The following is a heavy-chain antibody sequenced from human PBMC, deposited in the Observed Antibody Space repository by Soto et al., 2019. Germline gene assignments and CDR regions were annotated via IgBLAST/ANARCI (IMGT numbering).Heavy chain of an antibody. CDR2: IYYSGST. V-gene: IGHV4-61*08. CDR1: GGSISSGDYY. CDR3: ARVSSDHDFDY. J-gene: IGHJ4*02. Sequence: SETLSLTCTVSGGSISSGDYYWSWIRQPPGKGLEWIGYIYYSGSTNYNPSLKSRVTISVDTSKNQFPLKLSSVTAADTAVYYCARVSSDHDFDYWGQGTPVTVSS. D-gene: IGHD3-22*01.